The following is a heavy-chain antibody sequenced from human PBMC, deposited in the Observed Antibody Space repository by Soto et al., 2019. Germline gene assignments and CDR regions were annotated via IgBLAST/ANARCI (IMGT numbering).Heavy chain of an antibody. V-gene: IGHV3-9*01. CDR1: GFTFDDYA. Sequence: GGSLRLSCAASGFTFDDYAMHWVRQAPGKGLEWVSGISWNSGSIGYADSVKGRFTISRDNAKNSLYLQMNSLRAEDTALYYCAKYRGGGRQQLVRAHFAYWGQGTLVTVSS. D-gene: IGHD6-13*01. J-gene: IGHJ4*02. CDR2: ISWNSGSI. CDR3: AKYRGGGRQQLVRAHFAY.